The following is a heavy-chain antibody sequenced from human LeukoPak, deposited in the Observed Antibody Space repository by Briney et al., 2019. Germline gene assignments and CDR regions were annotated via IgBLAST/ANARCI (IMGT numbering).Heavy chain of an antibody. J-gene: IGHJ4*02. CDR1: GGSISSGGYY. V-gene: IGHV4-30-2*01. D-gene: IGHD3-10*01. CDR2: IYHSGST. Sequence: SETLSLTCTVSGGSISSGGYYWSWIRQPPGKGLEWIGYIYHSGSTYYNPPLKSRVTISVDRSKNQFSLKLSSVTAADTAVYYCARESGFYYGSGSYYNYFDYWGQGTLVTVSS. CDR3: ARESGFYYGSGSYYNYFDY.